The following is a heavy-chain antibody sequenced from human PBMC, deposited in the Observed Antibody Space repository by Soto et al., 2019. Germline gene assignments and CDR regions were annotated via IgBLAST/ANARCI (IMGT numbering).Heavy chain of an antibody. Sequence: SETLSLTCTVSGGSISSDYWSWIRQPPGKGLEWIGYIYYGGSTHSNPSLKSRVIISLDTSKNQFALRLSSVTAADTAVFYFVRGLFTGSHYSGGWYYFDSWGQGTQVTVSS. CDR3: VRGLFTGSHYSGGWYYFDS. J-gene: IGHJ4*02. CDR1: GGSISSDY. CDR2: IYYGGST. V-gene: IGHV4-59*08. D-gene: IGHD6-19*01.